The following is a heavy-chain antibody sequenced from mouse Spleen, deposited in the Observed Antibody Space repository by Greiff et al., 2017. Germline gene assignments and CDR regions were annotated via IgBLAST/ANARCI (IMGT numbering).Heavy chain of an antibody. V-gene: IGHV1-69*02. CDR1: GYTFTSYW. J-gene: IGHJ2*01. Sequence: QVQLQQSGAELVKPGASVKLSCKASGYTFTSYWMHWVKQRPGQGLEWIGEIDPSDSYTNYNQKFKGKATLTVDKSSSTAYMQLSSLTSEDSAVYYCARWDVWGLGYWGQGTTLTVSS. CDR2: IDPSDSYT. D-gene: IGHD4-1*01. CDR3: ARWDVWGLGY.